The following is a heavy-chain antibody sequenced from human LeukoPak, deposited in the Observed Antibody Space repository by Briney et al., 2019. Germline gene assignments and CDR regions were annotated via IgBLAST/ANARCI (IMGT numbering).Heavy chain of an antibody. CDR2: ISGSGGST. J-gene: IGHJ4*02. Sequence: PGGSLRLSFAASGXTFSNYAMSWVRQAPGKGLEWVAGISGSGGSTYYADSVKGRFTISRDNSKNTLYLQMISLRAEDTAVYYCAKDRGVVRGDYWGQGILVTVSS. V-gene: IGHV3-23*01. CDR1: GXTFSNYA. D-gene: IGHD2-21*01. CDR3: AKDRGVVRGDY.